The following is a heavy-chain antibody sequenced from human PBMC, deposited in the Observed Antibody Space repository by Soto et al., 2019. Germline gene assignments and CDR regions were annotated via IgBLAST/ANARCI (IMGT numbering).Heavy chain of an antibody. D-gene: IGHD2-15*01. Sequence: ASVKVSCKVSGYTFTDFYIRWVRQAPGQGLEWMGWIDPNSGGTKSAQKFQGRVTMTRDTSITTASIELRRLTSDDTAVYYCVRDFLGNVVSVPPPWGQGTQVTVS. CDR3: VRDFLGNVVSVPPP. J-gene: IGHJ5*02. V-gene: IGHV1-2*02. CDR1: GYTFTDFY. CDR2: IDPNSGGT.